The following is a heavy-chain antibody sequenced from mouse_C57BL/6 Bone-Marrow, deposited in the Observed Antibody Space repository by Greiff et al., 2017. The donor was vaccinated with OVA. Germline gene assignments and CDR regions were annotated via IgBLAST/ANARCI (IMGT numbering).Heavy chain of an antibody. V-gene: IGHV1-81*01. Sequence: VKLMESGAELARPGASVKLSCKASGYTFTSYGISWVKQRTGQGLEWIGEIYPRSGNTYYNEKFKGKATLTADKSSSTAYMELRSLTSEDSAVYFCARGIYYGNYGGYFDYWGQGTTLTVSS. CDR1: GYTFTSYG. D-gene: IGHD2-1*01. J-gene: IGHJ2*01. CDR3: ARGIYYGNYGGYFDY. CDR2: IYPRSGNT.